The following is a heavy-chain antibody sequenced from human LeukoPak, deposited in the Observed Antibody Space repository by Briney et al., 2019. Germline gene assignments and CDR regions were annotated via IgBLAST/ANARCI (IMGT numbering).Heavy chain of an antibody. CDR2: ISNNGGYT. V-gene: IGHV3-23*01. CDR1: GFTFSSSA. CDR3: AKQLGYCSDGSCYFPY. Sequence: GGSLRLSCAASGFTFSSSAMSWVRQAPGRGLEWVSAISNNGGYTYYADSVQGRFTISRDNSKSTLCLQMNSLRAEDTAVYHCAKQLGYCSDGSCYFPYWGQGTLVTVSS. D-gene: IGHD2-15*01. J-gene: IGHJ4*02.